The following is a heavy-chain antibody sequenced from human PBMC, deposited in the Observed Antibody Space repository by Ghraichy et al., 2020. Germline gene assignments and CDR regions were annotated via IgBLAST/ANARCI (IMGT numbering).Heavy chain of an antibody. Sequence: SETLSLTCTVSGGSMSSYYWSWIRQPPGKGLEWIGYMYYSGSTNYNPSLKNRVMISVDTSKNQFSLRLSSVTAADTAVYYCARAPGMGVAGSPLDYWGQGTLVTVSS. CDR2: MYYSGST. CDR1: GGSMSSYY. CDR3: ARAPGMGVAGSPLDY. D-gene: IGHD6-19*01. J-gene: IGHJ4*02. V-gene: IGHV4-59*01.